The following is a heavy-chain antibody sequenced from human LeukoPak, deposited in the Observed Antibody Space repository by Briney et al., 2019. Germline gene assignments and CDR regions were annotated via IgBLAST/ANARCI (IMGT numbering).Heavy chain of an antibody. CDR2: INPNSGGT. V-gene: IGHV1-2*02. D-gene: IGHD3-22*01. Sequence: ASVRASCKPSGYTFTRYYMHWVRQAPGQGLEWMGWINPNSGGTNYAQKFQGRVTMTRDTSISTAYMELSRLRSDDTAVYYCARSNYYDSSGYPDYWGQGTLVTVSS. CDR3: ARSNYYDSSGYPDY. J-gene: IGHJ4*02. CDR1: GYTFTRYY.